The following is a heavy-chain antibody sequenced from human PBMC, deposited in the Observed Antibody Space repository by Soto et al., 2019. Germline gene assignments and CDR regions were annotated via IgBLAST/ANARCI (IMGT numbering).Heavy chain of an antibody. D-gene: IGHD2-2*01. CDR3: ARGYQQYFDY. Sequence: SETLSLTCTVSGGSISSYYWSWIRQPPGKGLEWIGYIYYSGSTNYNPSLKSRVTISVDTSKNQFSLKLSSVTAADTAVYYCARGYQQYFDYWGQGTLVTVSS. V-gene: IGHV4-59*01. J-gene: IGHJ4*02. CDR1: GGSISSYY. CDR2: IYYSGST.